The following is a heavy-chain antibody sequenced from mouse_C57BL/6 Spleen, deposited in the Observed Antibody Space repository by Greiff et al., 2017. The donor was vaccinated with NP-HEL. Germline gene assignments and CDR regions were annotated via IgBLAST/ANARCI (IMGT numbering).Heavy chain of an antibody. CDR1: GFTFSDYG. V-gene: IGHV5-17*01. J-gene: IGHJ4*01. Sequence: EVNVVESGGGLVKPGGSLKLSCAASGFTFSDYGMHWVRQAPEKGLEWVAYISSGSSTIYYADTVKGRFTISRDNAKNTLFLQMTSLRSEDTAMYYCARLYGPYAMDYWGQGTSVTVSS. CDR2: ISSGSSTI. D-gene: IGHD1-2*01. CDR3: ARLYGPYAMDY.